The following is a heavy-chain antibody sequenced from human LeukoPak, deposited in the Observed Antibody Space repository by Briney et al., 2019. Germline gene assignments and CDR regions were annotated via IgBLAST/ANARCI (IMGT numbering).Heavy chain of an antibody. CDR2: INHSGST. CDR1: GGSFSGYY. V-gene: IGHV4-34*01. D-gene: IGHD4-23*01. J-gene: IGHJ4*02. CDR3: ASNYGGFDY. Sequence: SETLSLTCAVYGGSFSGYYWSWIRQPPGKGLEWIGEINHSGSTNYNPSLKSRVTISVDTSKNQFSLKLRSVTAADTAVYYCASNYGGFDYWGQGTLVTVSS.